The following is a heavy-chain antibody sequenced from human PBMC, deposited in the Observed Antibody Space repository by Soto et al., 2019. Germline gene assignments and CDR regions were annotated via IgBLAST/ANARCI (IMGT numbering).Heavy chain of an antibody. CDR2: ISSSSSYI. CDR1: GFTFSSYS. J-gene: IGHJ5*02. CDR3: AVNDYGDYDSLFDP. V-gene: IGHV3-21*01. D-gene: IGHD4-17*01. Sequence: GGSLRLSCAASGFTFSSYSMNWVRQAPGKGLEWVSSISSSSSYIYYADSVKGRFTISRDNAKNSLYLQMNSLRAEDTAVYYCAVNDYGDYDSLFDPWGQGTLVTVSS.